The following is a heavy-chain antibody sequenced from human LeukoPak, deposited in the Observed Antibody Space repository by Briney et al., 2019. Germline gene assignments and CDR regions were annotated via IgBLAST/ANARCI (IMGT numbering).Heavy chain of an antibody. CDR2: ISSSSSTI. CDR1: GFTFSSYS. D-gene: IGHD3-10*01. J-gene: IGHJ6*03. V-gene: IGHV3-48*01. CDR3: ARGNYNLVRGVMIPPQVSNTMDV. Sequence: GGSLRLSCAASGFTFSSYSMNWVRQAPGKGLEWVSYISSSSSTIYYADSVKGRFTISRDNAKNSLYLQMNSLRAEDTAVYYCARGNYNLVRGVMIPPQVSNTMDVWGKGTTVTVSS.